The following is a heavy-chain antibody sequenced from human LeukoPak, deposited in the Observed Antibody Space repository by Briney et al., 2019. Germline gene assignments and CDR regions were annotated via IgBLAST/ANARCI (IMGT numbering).Heavy chain of an antibody. Sequence: ASVKVSCKASGYTFTSYGISWVRQAPGQGLEWMGWISAYNGNTNYAQKLQGRVTMTTDTSTSTAYMELRSLRSDDTAVYYCARDLSRWQLVRKAFDIWGQGTMDTVSS. CDR2: ISAYNGNT. CDR3: ARDLSRWQLVRKAFDI. CDR1: GYTFTSYG. J-gene: IGHJ3*02. D-gene: IGHD6-6*01. V-gene: IGHV1-18*01.